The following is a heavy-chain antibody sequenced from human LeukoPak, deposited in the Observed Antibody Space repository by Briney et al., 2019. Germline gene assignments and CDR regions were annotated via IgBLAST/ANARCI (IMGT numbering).Heavy chain of an antibody. V-gene: IGHV3-20*04. D-gene: IGHD2-2*01. CDR3: ARDPFCSSSTGCYFEDWFDP. CDR1: GFNFDDYD. Sequence: GGSLRPSCAASGFNFDDYDMSWVRHVPGKGLEGVSGITWNGDKTGYADSVRGRFAISRDNTKKSLYLQMSSLRAEDTALYYCARDPFCSSSTGCYFEDWFDPWGPGTLVTVSS. J-gene: IGHJ5*02. CDR2: ITWNGDKT.